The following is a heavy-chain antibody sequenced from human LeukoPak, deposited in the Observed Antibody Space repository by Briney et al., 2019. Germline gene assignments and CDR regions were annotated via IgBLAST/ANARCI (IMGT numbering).Heavy chain of an antibody. Sequence: PGGSLRLSCAASGFTFSNHLMHWVRQAPGKGLVWVSRINSDGSSTTYADSVKGRFTISRDNAKNTLYLQMNSLRAEDTAVYCCAREQRLSYWGQGTLVTVSS. CDR1: GFTFSNHL. CDR2: INSDGSST. J-gene: IGHJ4*02. CDR3: AREQRLSY. V-gene: IGHV3-74*01.